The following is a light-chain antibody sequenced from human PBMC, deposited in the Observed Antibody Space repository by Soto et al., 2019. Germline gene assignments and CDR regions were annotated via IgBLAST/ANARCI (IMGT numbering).Light chain of an antibody. Sequence: SALTQPASVSGSPGQLITISCSGTRSDIGSYNYVAWYQQSPGKTSKILIYGVSNRPSGVSSRFSGSKSGNTASLTISGLQAEDEADYYCISYSGSSTSYVFGSGTKV. CDR3: ISYSGSSTSYV. CDR1: RSDIGSYNY. J-gene: IGLJ1*01. CDR2: GVS. V-gene: IGLV2-14*01.